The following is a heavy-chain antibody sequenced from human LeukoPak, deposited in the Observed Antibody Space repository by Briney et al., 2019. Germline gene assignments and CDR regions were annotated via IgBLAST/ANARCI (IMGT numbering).Heavy chain of an antibody. D-gene: IGHD6-13*01. Sequence: ASVKVSCKASGYSFTNCGISWVRQAPGQGLEWMGWISGFNGNANFAPKLQDRVTLTTDASTSTAYMELTSLRSDDTAVYYCARDERSAAAGSAYYLDSWGQGTLVTVSS. J-gene: IGHJ4*02. V-gene: IGHV1-18*01. CDR1: GYSFTNCG. CDR2: ISGFNGNA. CDR3: ARDERSAAAGSAYYLDS.